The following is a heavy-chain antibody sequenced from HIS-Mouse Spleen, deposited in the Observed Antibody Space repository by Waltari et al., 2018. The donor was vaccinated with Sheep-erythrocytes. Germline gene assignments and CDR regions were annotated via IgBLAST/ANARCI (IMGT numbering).Heavy chain of an antibody. CDR2: INSDGSST. Sequence: EVQLVESGGGLVQPGVSLRLSCAASGCTFSSYWMHWVRQAPGKGLVWVSRINSDGSSTSYADSVKGRFTISRDNAKNTLYLQMNSLRAEDTAVYYCARETEWELSFDYWGQGTLVTVSS. CDR1: GCTFSSYW. CDR3: ARETEWELSFDY. V-gene: IGHV3-74*01. D-gene: IGHD1-26*01. J-gene: IGHJ4*02.